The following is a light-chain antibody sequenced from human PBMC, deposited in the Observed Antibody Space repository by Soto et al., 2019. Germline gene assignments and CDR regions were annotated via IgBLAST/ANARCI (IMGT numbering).Light chain of an antibody. CDR2: RNN. Sequence: QSVLTQPPSASGTPGQRVTISCSGSSSNIGSNYVYWYQQLPGTAPKLLIYRNNQRPSGVPDRFPGSKSGTSASLAISGLRSEDEADSYCAAWDDRLSGWVFGGGTQLTVL. CDR1: SSNIGSNY. CDR3: AAWDDRLSGWV. V-gene: IGLV1-47*01. J-gene: IGLJ3*02.